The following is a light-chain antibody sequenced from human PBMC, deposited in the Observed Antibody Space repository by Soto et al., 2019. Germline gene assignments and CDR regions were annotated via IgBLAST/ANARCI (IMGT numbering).Light chain of an antibody. J-gene: IGKJ1*01. CDR1: QSLVSSDGNTY. V-gene: IGKV2-30*01. CDR3: LQGSHWPWT. Sequence: DVMMTQSPLSLPVTLGQPASISCRSSQSLVSSDGNTYLNWFQQRPGQSPRRLIYKVSNRDSGVPDRFSGSGSGTDFTLKISRVEAEDVGVYYCLQGSHWPWTFGQGNKVEI. CDR2: KVS.